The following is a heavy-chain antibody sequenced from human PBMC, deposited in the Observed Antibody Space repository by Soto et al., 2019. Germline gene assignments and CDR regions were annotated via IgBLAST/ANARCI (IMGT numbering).Heavy chain of an antibody. J-gene: IGHJ6*03. Sequence: GASVKVSCKASGYTFTSYYMHWVRQAPGQGLEWMGIINPSGGSTSYAQKFQGRVTMTRDTSTSTVYMELSSLRSEDTAVYYCARAAGKADYYYYMDVWGKGTTVTVSS. CDR2: INPSGGST. CDR1: GYTFTSYY. CDR3: ARAAGKADYYYYMDV. D-gene: IGHD6-13*01. V-gene: IGHV1-46*03.